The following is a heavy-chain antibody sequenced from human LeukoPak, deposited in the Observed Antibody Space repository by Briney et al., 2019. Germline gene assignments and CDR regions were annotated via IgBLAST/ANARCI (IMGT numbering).Heavy chain of an antibody. J-gene: IGHJ4*02. CDR2: IRHDGNAK. D-gene: IGHD1-26*01. CDR1: GFAFSDFW. CDR3: APPHDSAGND. Sequence: GGSLRLSCAASGFAFSDFWMSWVRQAPGKGLEWVANIRHDGNAKNYVPSVRGRFTISRDNAKNSLYLQMNSLTVEDTAVYYWAPPHDSAGNDWGKETRVTVPS. V-gene: IGHV3-7*01.